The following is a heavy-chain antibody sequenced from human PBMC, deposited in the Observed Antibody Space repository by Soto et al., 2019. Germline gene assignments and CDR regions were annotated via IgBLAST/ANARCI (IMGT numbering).Heavy chain of an antibody. CDR2: IYHSGST. D-gene: IGHD6-13*01. CDR3: ARAPRATIAAAGTYGMDV. Sequence: SETLSLTCTVSGGSISSYYWSWIRQPPGKGLEWIGEIYHSGSTNYNPSLKSRVTISVDKSKNQFSLKLSSVTAADTAVYYCARAPRATIAAAGTYGMDVWGQGTTVTLSS. CDR1: GGSISSYY. V-gene: IGHV4-59*12. J-gene: IGHJ6*02.